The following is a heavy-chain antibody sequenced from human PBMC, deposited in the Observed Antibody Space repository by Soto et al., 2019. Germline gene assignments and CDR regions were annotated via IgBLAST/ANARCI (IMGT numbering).Heavy chain of an antibody. D-gene: IGHD2-2*01. Sequence: PSETLSLTCAVSGGSISSGGYSWSWIRQPPGKGLEWIGYIYHSGSTYYNPSLKSRITISVDRSKNQFSLKLSSVTAADTAVYYCASSSTSAHYFDYWGQGTLVTVSS. CDR3: ASSSTSAHYFDY. CDR2: IYHSGST. J-gene: IGHJ4*02. V-gene: IGHV4-30-2*01. CDR1: GGSISSGGYS.